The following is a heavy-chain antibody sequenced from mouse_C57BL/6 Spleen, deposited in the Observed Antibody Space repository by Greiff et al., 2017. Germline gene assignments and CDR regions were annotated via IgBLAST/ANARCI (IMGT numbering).Heavy chain of an antibody. CDR1: GFTFSSYA. J-gene: IGHJ4*01. CDR2: ISSGGDYI. Sequence: EVQLQESGEGLVKPGGSLKLSCAASGFTFSSYAMSWVRQTPEKRLEWVAYISSGGDYIYYADTVKGRFTISRDNARNTLYLQMSSLKSEDTAMYYCTRDYYSGAMDYWGQGTSVTVSS. CDR3: TRDYYSGAMDY. D-gene: IGHD2-12*01. V-gene: IGHV5-9-1*02.